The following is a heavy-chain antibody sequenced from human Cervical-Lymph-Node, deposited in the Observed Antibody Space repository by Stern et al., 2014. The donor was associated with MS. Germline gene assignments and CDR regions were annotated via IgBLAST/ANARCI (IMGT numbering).Heavy chain of an antibody. CDR2: TGRKAHSYTA. J-gene: IGHJ4*02. CDR1: GFTFSEYY. D-gene: IGHD3-22*01. V-gene: IGHV3-72*01. CDR3: ASAYYDVDGYRYFDH. Sequence: EMQLVESGGGLVQPGGSLRLSCAASGFTFSEYYMDWVRQAPGKGLEWVGRTGRKAHSYTAEYAASVKGRFTISRDDSKNSIYLQMSSLKPEDTAVYYCASAYYDVDGYRYFDHWGQGTLVTVSS.